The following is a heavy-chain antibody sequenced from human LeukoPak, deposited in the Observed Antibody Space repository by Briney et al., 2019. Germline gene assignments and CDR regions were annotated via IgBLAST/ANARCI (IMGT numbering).Heavy chain of an antibody. CDR1: GGSFSGYY. CDR3: ERLGVIRFDP. Sequence: SETLSLTCAVYGGSFSGYYWSWIRQPPRKGLEWIGEINHSGSTNYNPSLKSRVTISVDTSKNQFSLKLSSVTAADTAVYYCERLGVIRFDPWGEGTLVTASS. V-gene: IGHV4-34*01. CDR2: INHSGST. J-gene: IGHJ5*02. D-gene: IGHD3-16*02.